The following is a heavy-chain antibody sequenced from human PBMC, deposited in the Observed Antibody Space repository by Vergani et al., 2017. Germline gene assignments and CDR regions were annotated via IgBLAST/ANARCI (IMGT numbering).Heavy chain of an antibody. CDR3: VKDNDYDADGPFDL. D-gene: IGHD3-16*01. J-gene: IGHJ2*01. CDR2: TASNHGVQ. V-gene: IGHV3-9*01. CDR1: GFTFQAFA. Sequence: VQWMESGGGVVQPRRSLRLSCTASGFTFQAFAFHWVRHVSGMGLEWVSGTASNHGVQNGNSFEGRFSISRDNAKKAVFLQMNKLRHEDTALYFCVKDNDYDADGPFDLWGRGTLVTVSS.